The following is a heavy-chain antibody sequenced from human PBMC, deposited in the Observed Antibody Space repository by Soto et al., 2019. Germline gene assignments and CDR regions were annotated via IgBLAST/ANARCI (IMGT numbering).Heavy chain of an antibody. Sequence: PGESLKISCEGSGFSFSKYKIGWVRQMPGKGLEWMGIINPGDSDTRYSPSFQGQVTISADKSISTAYLQWSTLKASDTATYYCARSFPRYYFDYWGQGTLVTVSS. V-gene: IGHV5-51*01. CDR1: GFSFSKYK. J-gene: IGHJ4*02. CDR3: ARSFPRYYFDY. CDR2: INPGDSDT.